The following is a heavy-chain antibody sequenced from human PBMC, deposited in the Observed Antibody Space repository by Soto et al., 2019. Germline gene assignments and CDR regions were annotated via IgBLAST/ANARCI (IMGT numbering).Heavy chain of an antibody. CDR2: IYVTGAV. J-gene: IGHJ5*02. CDR1: GAALNSGNYY. Sequence: SETLSLTCSFSGAALNSGNYYWSWIRQVPGKGLEWIGHIYVTGAVDYNPSLRDRITISQDTSERQFSLNLRLVTAADTAVYYCARLRIATNNYKWFNPWGQGIRVTVAS. CDR3: ARLRIATNNYKWFNP. D-gene: IGHD2-21*01. V-gene: IGHV4-31*03.